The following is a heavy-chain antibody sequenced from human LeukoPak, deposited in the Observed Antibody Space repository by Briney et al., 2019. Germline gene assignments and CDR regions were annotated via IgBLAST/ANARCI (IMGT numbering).Heavy chain of an antibody. CDR1: GGSFSGYY. CDR2: INHSGST. D-gene: IGHD6-19*01. J-gene: IGHJ5*02. CDR3: ARHGGYSSGWYEDWFDP. Sequence: PSETLSLTCAVYGGSFSGYYWSWIRQPPGKGLEWIGEINHSGSTNYNPSLKSRVTISVDTSKNQFSLKLSSVTAADTAVYYCARHGGYSSGWYEDWFDPWGQGTLVTVSS. V-gene: IGHV4-34*01.